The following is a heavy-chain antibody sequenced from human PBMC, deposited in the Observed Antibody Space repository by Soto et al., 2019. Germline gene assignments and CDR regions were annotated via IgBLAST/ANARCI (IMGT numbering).Heavy chain of an antibody. D-gene: IGHD2-15*01. CDR1: GFTFSTHG. CDR3: AKDLSGARWYYDALDV. CDR2: TSYDGTNK. J-gene: IGHJ6*02. V-gene: IGHV3-30*18. Sequence: GGALRLSCEVSGFTFSTHGMHWVRQAPGKGLEWVAGTSYDGTNKYYARSVQGRFTISRENSMKTLYLQMNSLRTEDTAVYYCAKDLSGARWYYDALDVWGQGTTVTVSS.